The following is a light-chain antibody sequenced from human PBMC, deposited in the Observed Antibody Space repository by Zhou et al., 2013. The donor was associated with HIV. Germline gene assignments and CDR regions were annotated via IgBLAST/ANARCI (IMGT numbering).Light chain of an antibody. CDR1: QSLLHSNGYNY. J-gene: IGKJ5*01. Sequence: DIVMTQSPLSLPVTPGEPASISCRSSQSLLHSNGYNYLDWYLQKPGQSPQLLIYLGSNRASGVPDRFSGSGSGTDFTLKISRVEAEDVGVYYCMQALQIPITFGQRDTTG. CDR2: LGS. CDR3: MQALQIPIT. V-gene: IGKV2-28*01.